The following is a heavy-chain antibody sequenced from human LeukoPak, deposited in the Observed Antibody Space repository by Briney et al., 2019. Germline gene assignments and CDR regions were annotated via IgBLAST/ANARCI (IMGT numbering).Heavy chain of an antibody. V-gene: IGHV4-39*01. D-gene: IGHD1-26*01. CDR2: IYYSGST. J-gene: IGHJ4*02. CDR1: GGSISSSSYY. CDR3: AKQTIGRYGYYDAY. Sequence: SETLSLTCTVSGGSISSSSYYWGWIRQPPGKGLEWIGSIYYSGSTYYNPSLKSRVTISVDTSKNQFSPKLSSVTAADTAVYYRAKQTIGRYGYYDAYWGQGTLVTVSS.